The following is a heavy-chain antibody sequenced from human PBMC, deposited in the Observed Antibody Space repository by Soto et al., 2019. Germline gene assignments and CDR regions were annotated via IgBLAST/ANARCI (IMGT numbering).Heavy chain of an antibody. CDR3: ARAQGSGFLVS. D-gene: IGHD3-10*01. J-gene: IGHJ4*02. CDR1: GGSISSGDYY. Sequence: QVQLQESGPGLVKPSQTLSLTCTVSGGSISSGDYYWSWIRQPPGKGLEWIGYIYYSGSAYYNPSLKSRVTRSVDTSKIQFSLKLSSVTAADTAVYYCARAQGSGFLVSWGQGTLVTVSA. CDR2: IYYSGSA. V-gene: IGHV4-30-4*01.